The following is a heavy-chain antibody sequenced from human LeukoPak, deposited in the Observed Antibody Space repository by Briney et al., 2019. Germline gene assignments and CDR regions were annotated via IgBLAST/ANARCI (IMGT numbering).Heavy chain of an antibody. D-gene: IGHD6-19*01. CDR3: AKDHRIAVAGTGAY. CDR2: ISGSAGST. CDR1: GFTFSSYA. Sequence: GGSLRLSCAASGFTFSSYAMHWVRQAPGRGLEWVSAISGSAGSTYYAGSVQGRFTISRDNSKNTLYLQMNSLRAEDTAVYYCAKDHRIAVAGTGAYWGQGTLVTVSS. V-gene: IGHV3-23*01. J-gene: IGHJ4*02.